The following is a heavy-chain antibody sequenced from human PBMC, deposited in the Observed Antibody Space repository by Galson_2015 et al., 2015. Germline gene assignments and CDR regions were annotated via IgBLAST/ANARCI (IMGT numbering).Heavy chain of an antibody. CDR3: ARAVGYDFWSGYLYSYYYYYMDV. Sequence: SLRLSCAASGFTFSSYNMNWVRQAPGKGLEWVSSISSSSSYIYYADSVKGRFTISRDNAKNSLYLQMNSLRAEDTAVYYCARAVGYDFWSGYLYSYYYYYMDVWGKGTTVTVSS. CDR2: ISSSSSYI. V-gene: IGHV3-21*01. J-gene: IGHJ6*03. CDR1: GFTFSSYN. D-gene: IGHD3-3*01.